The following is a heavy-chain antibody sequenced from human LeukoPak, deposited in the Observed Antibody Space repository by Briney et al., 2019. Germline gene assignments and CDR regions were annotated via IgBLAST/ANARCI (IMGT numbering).Heavy chain of an antibody. Sequence: SETLSLTCAVYGGSFSGYYWSWIRQPPGKGLERIGEINHSGSTNYNPSLKSRVTISVDTSKNQFSLKLSSVTAADTAVYYCARASPRSARPFDYWGQGTLVTVSS. V-gene: IGHV4-34*01. J-gene: IGHJ4*02. D-gene: IGHD6-6*01. CDR3: ARASPRSARPFDY. CDR2: INHSGST. CDR1: GGSFSGYY.